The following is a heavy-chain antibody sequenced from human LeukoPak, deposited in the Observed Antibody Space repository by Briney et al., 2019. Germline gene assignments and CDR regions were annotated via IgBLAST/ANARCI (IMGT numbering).Heavy chain of an antibody. J-gene: IGHJ4*02. V-gene: IGHV3-13*01. CDR1: GFTFSSYD. Sequence: TGGSLRLSCAASGFTFSSYDMHWVRQATGKGLEWVSAIGTAGDTYYPGSVKGRSTISRENAKNSLYLQMNSLRAGDTAVYYCARGNYGDYFDYWGQGTLVTVSS. D-gene: IGHD1-7*01. CDR2: IGTAGDT. CDR3: ARGNYGDYFDY.